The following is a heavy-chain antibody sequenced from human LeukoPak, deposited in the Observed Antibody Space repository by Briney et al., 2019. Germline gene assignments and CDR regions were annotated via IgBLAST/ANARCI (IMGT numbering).Heavy chain of an antibody. V-gene: IGHV1-69*04. Sequence: SVKVSCKASGGTFSNCAFSWVRQAPGQGLEWLGRVVPMLDISQYAQKFQDRVTITADKSTSTAYMELSSLRSEDTAVYYCARDQGVTMVRDKNWFDPWGQGTLVTVSS. CDR2: VVPMLDIS. CDR3: ARDQGVTMVRDKNWFDP. CDR1: GGTFSNCA. D-gene: IGHD3-10*01. J-gene: IGHJ5*02.